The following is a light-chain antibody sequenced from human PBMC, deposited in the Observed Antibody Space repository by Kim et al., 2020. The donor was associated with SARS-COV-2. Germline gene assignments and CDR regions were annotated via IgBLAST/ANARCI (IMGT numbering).Light chain of an antibody. Sequence: ALGQTVRITCQGDSLRSYYASWYQQKPGQAPVLVIYGKNNRPSGIPDRFSGSSSGNTASLTITGAQAEDEADYYCNSRDGSGNAYVFGTGTQLTVL. CDR3: NSRDGSGNAYV. CDR1: SLRSYY. CDR2: GKN. J-gene: IGLJ1*01. V-gene: IGLV3-19*01.